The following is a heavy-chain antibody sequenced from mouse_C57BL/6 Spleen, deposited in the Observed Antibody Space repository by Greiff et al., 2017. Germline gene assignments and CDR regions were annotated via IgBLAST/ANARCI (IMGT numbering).Heavy chain of an antibody. J-gene: IGHJ4*01. Sequence: QVQLQQSGPGLVQPSQSLSITCTVSGFSLPSYGVHWVRQSPGKGLEWLGVIWRGGSTDYNAAFISRLSITNDNSTSQVFFKMNILQADDTAIYYCAKGDYRYAIDYWGQGTSVTVSS. D-gene: IGHD2-4*01. CDR1: GFSLPSYG. V-gene: IGHV2-5*01. CDR3: AKGDYRYAIDY. CDR2: IWRGGST.